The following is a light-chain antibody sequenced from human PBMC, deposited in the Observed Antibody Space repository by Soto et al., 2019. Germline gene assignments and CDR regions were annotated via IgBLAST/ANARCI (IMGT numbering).Light chain of an antibody. CDR3: ATWDDSLDVHV. Sequence: QSVLTQPPSASGTPGQRVTISCSGSSSNIGDNPVNWYQQLPGAAPKLLIYINDQRPSGVPDRFSGSKSGTSASLAISGLQPEDEAHYYCATWDDSLDVHVFGTGTKLTVL. J-gene: IGLJ1*01. CDR2: IND. V-gene: IGLV1-44*01. CDR1: SSNIGDNP.